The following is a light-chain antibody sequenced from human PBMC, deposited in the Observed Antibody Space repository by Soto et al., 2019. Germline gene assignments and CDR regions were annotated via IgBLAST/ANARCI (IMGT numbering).Light chain of an antibody. V-gene: IGKV3-20*01. CDR2: GAS. J-gene: IGKJ3*01. CDR3: QQYGSSPLFS. CDR1: QSVSGSN. Sequence: TVLTQFLGALSLSVGESATLSCRAGQSVSGSNLAWYQQKPGQPPSLVIYGASSRATGIPARFSGSACGIYFTLTIYTLEPEDFSVYHCQQYGSSPLFSCGPGTKVDIK.